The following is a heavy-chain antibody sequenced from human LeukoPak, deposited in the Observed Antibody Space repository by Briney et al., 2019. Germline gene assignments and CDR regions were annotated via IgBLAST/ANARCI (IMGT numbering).Heavy chain of an antibody. CDR1: GGSSSTYY. CDR3: ASGCGGLIPV. V-gene: IGHV4-4*09. CDR2: IHNSGST. J-gene: IGHJ4*02. Sequence: SETLSLTCTVSGGSSSTYYWSWFRQPPGKGLEWVGHIHNSGSTNYNPSLKSRLTISLDTSKNQFSLMLTSVTAADMAVYFCASGCGGLIPVWGQGIMVTVSS. D-gene: IGHD2-21*01.